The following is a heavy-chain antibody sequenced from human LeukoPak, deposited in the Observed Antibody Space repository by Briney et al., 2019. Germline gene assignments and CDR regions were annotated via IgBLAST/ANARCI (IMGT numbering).Heavy chain of an antibody. CDR1: GYTFSRYW. J-gene: IGHJ4*02. CDR3: TTDTFGARDS. Sequence: GGSLRLSCAASGYTFSRYWMHWLPHGPGKGLVWVSRINEDGRSTNYAESVRGRFTITSDKAKNTLHLQMKSLRATDTAVYYCTTDTFGARDSWGQGPLVTVSS. CDR2: INEDGRST. V-gene: IGHV3-74*01. D-gene: IGHD3-10*01.